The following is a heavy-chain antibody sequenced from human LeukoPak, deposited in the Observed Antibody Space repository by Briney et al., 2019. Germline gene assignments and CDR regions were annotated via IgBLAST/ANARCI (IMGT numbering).Heavy chain of an antibody. CDR2: ISGSGETI. V-gene: IGHV3-23*01. Sequence: PGGSLRLSXAASGFNFRSSAMAWVRLTPGKGLEWVSSISGSGETIHNADSVKGRFVISRDNSKNTLTLLMNSLGAEDTAVYYCTNVVVSGSGDYFASWGQGTLVTVSS. CDR1: GFNFRSSA. J-gene: IGHJ4*02. D-gene: IGHD6-19*01. CDR3: TNVVVSGSGDYFAS.